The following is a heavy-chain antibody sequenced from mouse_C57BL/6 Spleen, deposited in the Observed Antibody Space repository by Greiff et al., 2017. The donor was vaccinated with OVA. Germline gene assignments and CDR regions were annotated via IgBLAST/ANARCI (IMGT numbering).Heavy chain of an antibody. D-gene: IGHD1-1*01. J-gene: IGHJ4*01. CDR3: TVVAGHYYAMDY. V-gene: IGHV14-4*01. CDR1: GFDIKDAY. Sequence: VQLQQSGAELVRPGASVKFSCTASGFDIKDAYMHWVKQRPEQGLEWIGWIDPGNGDTEYASKFQGKATITADTSSNTAYLQLSSLTSEDTAVYYCTVVAGHYYAMDYWGQGTSVTVSS. CDR2: IDPGNGDT.